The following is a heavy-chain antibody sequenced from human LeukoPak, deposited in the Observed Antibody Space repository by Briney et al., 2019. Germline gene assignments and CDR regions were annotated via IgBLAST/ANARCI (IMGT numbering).Heavy chain of an antibody. CDR3: ARGARGWLQSDYFDY. CDR2: IYTSGST. CDR1: GGSISSGSYY. D-gene: IGHD5-24*01. V-gene: IGHV4-61*02. J-gene: IGHJ4*02. Sequence: PSQTLSLTCTVSGGSISSGSYYWSWIRQPAGKGLEWIGRIYTSGSTNYNPSLKSRVTISVDTSKNQFSLKLSSVTAADTAVYYCARGARGWLQSDYFDYWGQGTLVTVSS.